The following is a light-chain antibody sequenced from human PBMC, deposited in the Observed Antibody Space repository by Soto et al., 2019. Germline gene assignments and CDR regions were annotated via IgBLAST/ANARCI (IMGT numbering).Light chain of an antibody. CDR2: DAT. V-gene: IGKV1-39*01. Sequence: DLPMTQSPSSLSASVGDRVTISCRASQSISSYVNWYQQKPGKAPKFLIYDATSLQSGVPSRFSGSGSGTDFTLTISSLQPEDFATYYCQQCYSTPPTFGQGTKVGIK. J-gene: IGKJ1*01. CDR3: QQCYSTPPT. CDR1: QSISSY.